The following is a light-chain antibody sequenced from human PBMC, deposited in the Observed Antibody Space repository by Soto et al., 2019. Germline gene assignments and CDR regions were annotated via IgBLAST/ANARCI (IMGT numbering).Light chain of an antibody. Sequence: EMVLTSSPGTLSWCPGERATLSCMASQSVVSSYLALYQQKPGQAPRLLIYGISNRDTDIPDRFSGSGSGTECMLTISSLHSEDFAVYCGQQYNNWPPLTFGGGTK. CDR1: QSVVSSY. V-gene: IGKV3D-15*01. CDR2: GIS. CDR3: QQYNNWPPLT. J-gene: IGKJ4*01.